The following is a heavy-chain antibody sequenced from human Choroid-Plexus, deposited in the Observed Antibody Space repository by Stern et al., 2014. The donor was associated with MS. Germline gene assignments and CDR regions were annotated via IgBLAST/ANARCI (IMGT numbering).Heavy chain of an antibody. CDR3: AADTRAMTVFY. CDR2: IKQDGSEK. CDR1: GLTLSSYW. J-gene: IGHJ4*02. V-gene: IGHV3-7*01. Sequence: EVQLVESGGGLVQPGGSLRLSCAASGLTLSSYWMRWVRQAPGKGLEWVANIKQDGSEKYYVDSVKGRFTISRDNAKNSLFLQMNSLRAEDTAVYYCAADTRAMTVFYWGQGTLVTVSS. D-gene: IGHD2-21*02.